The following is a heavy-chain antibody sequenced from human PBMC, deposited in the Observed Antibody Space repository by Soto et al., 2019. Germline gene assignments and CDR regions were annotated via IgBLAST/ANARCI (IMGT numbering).Heavy chain of an antibody. D-gene: IGHD3-22*01. J-gene: IGHJ5*02. Sequence: PGGSLRLSCAASGFTFSSYAMSWVRQAPGKGLEWVSVINTSGGSTYYADSVKGRFTISRDNSKNTLYLQMNSLRAEDTAVYYCASNGGGYYYGWFDPWGQGTLVTVSS. CDR2: INTSGGST. V-gene: IGHV3-23*01. CDR1: GFTFSSYA. CDR3: ASNGGGYYYGWFDP.